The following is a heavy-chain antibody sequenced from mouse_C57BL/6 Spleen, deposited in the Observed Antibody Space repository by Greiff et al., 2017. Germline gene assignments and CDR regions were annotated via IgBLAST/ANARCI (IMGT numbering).Heavy chain of an antibody. D-gene: IGHD3-3*01. CDR2: ISSGGSYT. CDR1: GFTFSSYG. Sequence: DVKLVESGGDLVKPGGSLKLSCAASGFTFSSYGMSWVRQTPDKRLEWVATISSGGSYTCYPDSVKGRFTISRDNAKNTLYLQMSSLKSEDTAMYYCARKKGTPYYFDYWGQGTTLTVSS. V-gene: IGHV5-6*02. J-gene: IGHJ2*01. CDR3: ARKKGTPYYFDY.